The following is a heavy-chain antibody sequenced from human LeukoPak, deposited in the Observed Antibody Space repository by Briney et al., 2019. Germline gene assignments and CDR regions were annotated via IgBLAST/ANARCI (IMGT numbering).Heavy chain of an antibody. D-gene: IGHD3-22*01. CDR3: ARDYYDSSGYYYKFDY. J-gene: IGHJ4*02. V-gene: IGHV1-18*01. CDR1: GYTFTSYG. CDR2: ISAYNGNT. Sequence: ASVKVSCKASGYTFTSYGISWVRQAPGQGLEWMGWISAYNGNTNYAQKLQGRVTMTTDTSTSAAYMELRSLRSDDTAVCYCARDYYDSSGYYYKFDYWGQGTLVTVSS.